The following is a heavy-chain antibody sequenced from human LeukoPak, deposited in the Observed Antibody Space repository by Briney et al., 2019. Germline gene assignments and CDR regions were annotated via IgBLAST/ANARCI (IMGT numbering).Heavy chain of an antibody. V-gene: IGHV1-2*02. Sequence: ASVKVSCKASGYTFTIYYMHWVRQAPGQGLEWMGWINPNSGATSYAQRFQGSVAMTRDTSISTAYMELSGLTSDDTAVYYCARNPPYCTSTSCYNDYWGQGTLATVSS. J-gene: IGHJ4*02. CDR3: ARNPPYCTSTSCYNDY. CDR1: GYTFTIYY. CDR2: INPNSGAT. D-gene: IGHD2-2*02.